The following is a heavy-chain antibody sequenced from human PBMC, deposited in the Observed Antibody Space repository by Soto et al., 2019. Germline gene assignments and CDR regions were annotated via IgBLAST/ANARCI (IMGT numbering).Heavy chain of an antibody. Sequence: PSETLSLTCTVSGDSISTYYWNWIRQPAGKALEWIGRIYTSGATNYNPSLRSRVTMSVDTSKNQFSLELSSVTAADTAVYYCARRPSGSGRHFDNWGQGTLVTVSS. CDR3: ARRPSGSGRHFDN. CDR1: GDSISTYY. J-gene: IGHJ4*02. V-gene: IGHV4-4*07. D-gene: IGHD3-10*01. CDR2: IYTSGAT.